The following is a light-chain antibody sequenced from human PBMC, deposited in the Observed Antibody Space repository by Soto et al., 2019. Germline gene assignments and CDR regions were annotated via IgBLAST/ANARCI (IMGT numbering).Light chain of an antibody. CDR3: QQRGNWPKT. Sequence: EIVLTQSPATLSLSPGERATPSCRASQSVSSSLVWYQQKPGQAPRLLIYDASNRATGIPARFSGSGSGTDFTLTISSLEPEDFAVYYCQQRGNWPKTFGRGTKVDIK. CDR1: QSVSSS. CDR2: DAS. J-gene: IGKJ1*01. V-gene: IGKV3-11*01.